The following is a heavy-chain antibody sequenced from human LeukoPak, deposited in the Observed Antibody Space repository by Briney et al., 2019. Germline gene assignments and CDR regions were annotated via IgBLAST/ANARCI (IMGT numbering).Heavy chain of an antibody. CDR2: INWNGGST. Sequence: GGSLRLSCAASGFTFDDYGMSWVRQAPGKGLEWVSGINWNGGSTGYADSVKGRFTISRDNAKNSLYLQMNSLRAEDTALYYCASGDYYESSGGGIYFDYWGQGTLVTVSS. CDR3: ASGDYYESSGGGIYFDY. CDR1: GFTFDDYG. J-gene: IGHJ4*02. V-gene: IGHV3-20*04. D-gene: IGHD3-22*01.